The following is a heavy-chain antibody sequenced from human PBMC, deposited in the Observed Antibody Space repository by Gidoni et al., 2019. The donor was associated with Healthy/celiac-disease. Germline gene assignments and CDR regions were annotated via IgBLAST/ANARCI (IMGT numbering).Heavy chain of an antibody. Sequence: QVTFRESGPALVNPTQALTLTCLFSGFSLSTSGLCVSWIRQPPGKDLEWLACIDWDDDKYYSTSLKTRLTISKDTSKNQVVLTMTNMDPVDTAAYYCARSPPPGLYYYGMDVWGQGTTVTVSS. CDR2: IDWDDDK. CDR1: GFSLSTSGLC. V-gene: IGHV2-70*15. CDR3: ARSPPPGLYYYGMDV. J-gene: IGHJ6*02.